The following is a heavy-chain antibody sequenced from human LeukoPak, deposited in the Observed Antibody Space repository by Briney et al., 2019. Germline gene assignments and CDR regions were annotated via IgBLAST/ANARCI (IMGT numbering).Heavy chain of an antibody. CDR1: EFTFSTYG. CDR3: AREPFPVSASSPAY. J-gene: IGHJ4*02. CDR2: ISYDGSKK. Sequence: PGGSLRLSCAASEFTFSTYGMHWVRQAPGKGLEWVALISYDGSKKYYADSVKGRFTISRDNSKNTLFLQMNSLRGEDTAVYYCAREPFPVSASSPAYWGQGTLVTVSS. D-gene: IGHD1-26*01. V-gene: IGHV3-30*03.